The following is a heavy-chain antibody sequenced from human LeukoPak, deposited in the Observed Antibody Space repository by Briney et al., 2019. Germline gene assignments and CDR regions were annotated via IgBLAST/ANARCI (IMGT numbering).Heavy chain of an antibody. CDR3: ARGLSADYYDSSGYYYNWFDP. J-gene: IGHJ5*02. CDR2: IYHSGST. D-gene: IGHD3-22*01. V-gene: IGHV4-30-2*01. Sequence: SETLSLTCAVSGSSISSGGYSWSWIRQPPGKGLEWIGYIYHSGSTYYNPSLKSRVTISVDRSKNQFSLKLSSVTAADTAVYYCARGLSADYYDSSGYYYNWFDPWGQVTLVTVSS. CDR1: GSSISSGGYS.